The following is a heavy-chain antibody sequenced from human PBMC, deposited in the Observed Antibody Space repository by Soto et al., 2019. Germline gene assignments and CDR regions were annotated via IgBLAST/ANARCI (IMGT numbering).Heavy chain of an antibody. V-gene: IGHV4-59*01. J-gene: IGHJ6*02. CDR3: ARGPYGSGSYGLGPYYQYYGMEV. Sequence: PSETLSLTCTVSGGSISSYYWSWIRQPPGKGLEWIGYIYYSGSTNYNPSLKSRVTISVDTSKNQFSLKLSSVTAAGTAVYSPARGPYGSGSYGLGPYYQYYGMEVWGQGTTVT. CDR1: GGSISSYY. D-gene: IGHD3-10*01. CDR2: IYYSGST.